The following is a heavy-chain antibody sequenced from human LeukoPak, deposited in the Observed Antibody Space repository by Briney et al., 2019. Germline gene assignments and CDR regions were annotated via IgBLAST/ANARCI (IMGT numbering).Heavy chain of an antibody. CDR2: ISSSGST. Sequence: PSETLSLTCTVSGGSISSYYWNWIRQPPGKGLEWIGRISSSGSTNYNPSLKSRVTISVDTSKNQFSLKLSSVTAADTAVYFCARGPYSYDSSGAFDIWGQGTMVTVSS. CDR1: GGSISSYY. J-gene: IGHJ3*02. D-gene: IGHD3-22*01. CDR3: ARGPYSYDSSGAFDI. V-gene: IGHV4-4*08.